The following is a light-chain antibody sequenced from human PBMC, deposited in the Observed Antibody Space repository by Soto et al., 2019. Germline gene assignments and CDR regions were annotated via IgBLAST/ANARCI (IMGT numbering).Light chain of an antibody. CDR2: HAS. CDR3: QHYNSYGT. Sequence: DIQITKSPATPSASVGHRLTITCRASQSISSWLPWYQQKPGKAPKILIYHASSLETGVPSRFSGSGSGTEFTLTITSVQPDDCATYYCQHYNSYGTFGQGAKVAIK. J-gene: IGKJ1*01. V-gene: IGKV1-5*01. CDR1: QSISSW.